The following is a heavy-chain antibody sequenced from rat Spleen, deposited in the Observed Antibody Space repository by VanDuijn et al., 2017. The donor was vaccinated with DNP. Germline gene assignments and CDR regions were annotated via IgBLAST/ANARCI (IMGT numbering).Heavy chain of an antibody. D-gene: IGHD5-1*01. V-gene: IGHV5S23*01. CDR3: ARQTGSARDA. CDR1: GFTFSDYY. Sequence: EVQLVESGGGLVQPGRSLKLSCAASGFTFSDYYMAWVRQAPTKGLEWVASISPSGGSTYYRDSVKGRFTVSRDNAKCSLYLQMDSLRSEDTATYYCARQTGSARDAWGQGTSVTVSS. J-gene: IGHJ4*01. CDR2: ISPSGGST.